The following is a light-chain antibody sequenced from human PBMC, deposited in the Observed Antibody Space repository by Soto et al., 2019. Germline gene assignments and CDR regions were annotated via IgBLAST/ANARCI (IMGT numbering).Light chain of an antibody. CDR1: QGIKNY. CDR3: LKDYSYPRT. V-gene: IGKV1-6*01. CDR2: AAI. Sequence: AIQMTQSPFYLSASVGDRVTITCRASQGIKNYLGWYQQIPGRAPKLLLYAAISLESGVPSRFSGSGSGTYVTLTISGLQPKDVATYFCLKDYSYPRTFGQGTKVEIK. J-gene: IGKJ1*01.